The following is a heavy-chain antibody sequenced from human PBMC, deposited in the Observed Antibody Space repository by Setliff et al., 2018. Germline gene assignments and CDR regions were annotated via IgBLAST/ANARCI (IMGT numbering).Heavy chain of an antibody. D-gene: IGHD1-1*01. J-gene: IGHJ4*02. CDR2: ISNSGGT. Sequence: SETLSLTCTVFGDSISSSSYYWGWIRQPPGKGLEWIGSISNSGGTDYNPSFKSRVTMSVDASQNQFSLKLSSVTAADTAVYYCARASPLQPSDYWGQGTLVTVSS. CDR3: ARASPLQPSDY. CDR1: GDSISSSSYY. V-gene: IGHV4-39*07.